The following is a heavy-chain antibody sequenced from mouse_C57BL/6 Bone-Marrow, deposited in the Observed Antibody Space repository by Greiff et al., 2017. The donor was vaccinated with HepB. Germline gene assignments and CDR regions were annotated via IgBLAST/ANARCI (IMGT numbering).Heavy chain of an antibody. CDR2: INPSSGYT. CDR1: GYTFTSYT. V-gene: IGHV1-4*01. CDR3: ARITTVVATRYFDV. Sequence: VQLVESGAELARPGASVKMSCKASGYTFTSYTMHWVKQRPGQGLEWIGYINPSSGYTKYNQKFKDKATLTADKSSSTAYMQLSSLTSEDSAVYYCARITTVVATRYFDVWGTGTTVTVSS. J-gene: IGHJ1*03. D-gene: IGHD1-1*01.